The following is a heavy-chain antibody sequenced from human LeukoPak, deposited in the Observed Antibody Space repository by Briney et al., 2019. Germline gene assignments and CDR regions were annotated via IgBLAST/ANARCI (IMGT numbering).Heavy chain of an antibody. D-gene: IGHD3-16*01. CDR3: ARLRGGYYYYYYMDV. J-gene: IGHJ6*03. V-gene: IGHV4-61*02. CDR1: GGSISSGSYY. Sequence: SQTLSLTCTVYGGSISSGSYYWSWIRQPAGKGLEWIGRIYTSGSTNYNPSLKSRVTISVDTSKNQFSLKLSSVTAADTAVYYCARLRGGYYYYYYMDVWGKGTTVTVSS. CDR2: IYTSGST.